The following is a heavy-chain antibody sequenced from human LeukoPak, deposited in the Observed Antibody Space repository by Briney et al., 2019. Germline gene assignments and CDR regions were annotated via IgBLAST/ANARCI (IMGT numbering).Heavy chain of an antibody. J-gene: IGHJ5*02. CDR2: INSDGSST. D-gene: IGHD4-17*01. V-gene: IGHV3-74*01. CDR3: ARDRGDDYGDPNWFDP. CDR1: GFAFSSYW. Sequence: GGSLRLSCAASGFAFSSYWMHWVRQAPGKGLVWVSRINSDGSSTSYADSVKGRFTISRDNAKNTLYLQMNSLRAEDTAVYYCARDRGDDYGDPNWFDPWGQGTLVTVSS.